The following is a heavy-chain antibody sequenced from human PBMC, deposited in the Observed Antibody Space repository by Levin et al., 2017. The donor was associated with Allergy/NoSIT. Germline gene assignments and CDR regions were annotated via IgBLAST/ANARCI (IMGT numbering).Heavy chain of an antibody. CDR3: ATVAASRFTYYDYMDV. D-gene: IGHD2-15*01. V-gene: IGHV1-69*02. J-gene: IGHJ6*03. Sequence: KISCKASGGTFSSYTISWVRQAPGQGLEWMGRIIPILGIANYAQKFQGRVTITADKSTSTAYMELSSLRSEDTAVYYCATVAASRFTYYDYMDVWGKGTTVTVSS. CDR1: GGTFSSYT. CDR2: IIPILGIA.